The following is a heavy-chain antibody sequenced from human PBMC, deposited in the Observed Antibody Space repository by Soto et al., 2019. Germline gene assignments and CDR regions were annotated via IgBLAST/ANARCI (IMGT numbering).Heavy chain of an antibody. Sequence: ASVKVSCKASGYTFTSYGISWVRQAPGQGLEWMGWISAYNGNTNYAQKLQGRVTMTTDTSTSTAYMELRSLRSDDTAVYYCARDQRITMIVVVTDDFDIWGQGTMVTVSS. CDR1: GYTFTSYG. V-gene: IGHV1-18*01. D-gene: IGHD3-22*01. CDR3: ARDQRITMIVVVTDDFDI. J-gene: IGHJ3*02. CDR2: ISAYNGNT.